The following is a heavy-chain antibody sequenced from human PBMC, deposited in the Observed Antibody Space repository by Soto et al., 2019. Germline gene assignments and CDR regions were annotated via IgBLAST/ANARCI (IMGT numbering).Heavy chain of an antibody. CDR2: ISYDGSNK. J-gene: IGHJ6*02. CDR3: ARDSPLGPDSSGNRYYSGRDG. CDR1: GFTFSSYA. Sequence: PGGSLRLSCAASGFTFSSYAMHWVRQAPGKGLEWVAVISYDGSNKYYADSVKGRFTISRDNSKDTLYLQMNSLRAEDTAVYYSARDSPLGPDSSGNRYYSGRDGWGQGTKGTVAS. V-gene: IGHV3-30-3*01. D-gene: IGHD3-22*01.